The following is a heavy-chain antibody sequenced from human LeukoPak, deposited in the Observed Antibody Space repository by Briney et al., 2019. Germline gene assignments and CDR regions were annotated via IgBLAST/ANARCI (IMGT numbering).Heavy chain of an antibody. D-gene: IGHD1-7*01. Sequence: ASVKVSCKASGYTFIDYLIHWMRQTPGQGLEWLGWINPNSGVTRYAQKFQDRVTMTRDTAAYMELSSLKSDDTAMYYCVRAVSGTLGGAFDIWGQGTAVTVSS. CDR2: INPNSGVT. J-gene: IGHJ3*02. CDR3: VRAVSGTLGGAFDI. V-gene: IGHV1-2*02. CDR1: GYTFIDYL.